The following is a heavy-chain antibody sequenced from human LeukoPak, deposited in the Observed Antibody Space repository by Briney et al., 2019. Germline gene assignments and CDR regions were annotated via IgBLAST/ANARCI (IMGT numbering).Heavy chain of an antibody. J-gene: IGHJ5*02. CDR3: ARSRQDLDYYGSGSYYWFDP. V-gene: IGHV4-4*09. CDR1: GGSISSYY. Sequence: PSETLSLTCTVSGGSISSYYWSWIRQPPGKGLEWIGYTYTSGSTNYNPSLKSRVTISVDTSKNQFSLKLSSVTAADTAVYYCARSRQDLDYYGSGSYYWFDPWGQGTLVSVSS. CDR2: TYTSGST. D-gene: IGHD3-10*01.